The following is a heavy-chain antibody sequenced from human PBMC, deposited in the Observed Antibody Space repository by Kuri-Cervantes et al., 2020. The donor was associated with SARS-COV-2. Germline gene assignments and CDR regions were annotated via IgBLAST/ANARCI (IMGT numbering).Heavy chain of an antibody. CDR3: ASMAGTPGEKSAGESNDH. V-gene: IGHV3-33*08. CDR2: IWYDGSNK. CDR1: GFTFSSYA. J-gene: IGHJ4*02. D-gene: IGHD6-19*01. Sequence: GESLKISCAASGFTFSSYAMSWVRQAPGKGLEWVAVIWYDGSNKNYADSVKGRFTISRDNSKNTLYLQVNSLRAEDTAVYYCASMAGTPGEKSAGESNDHWGQGTLVTVSS.